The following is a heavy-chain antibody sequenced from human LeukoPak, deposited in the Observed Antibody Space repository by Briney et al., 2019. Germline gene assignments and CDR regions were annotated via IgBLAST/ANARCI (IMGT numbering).Heavy chain of an antibody. V-gene: IGHV4-39*07. CDR2: IYYSGST. CDR3: AREALAARIRAFDI. Sequence: PSETLSLTCTVSGGSISSSSYYWGWIRQPPGKGLEWIGSIYYSGSTYYNPSLKSRVTISVDTSKNQFSLKLSSVTAADTAVYYCAREALAARIRAFDIWGQGTMVTVSS. D-gene: IGHD6-6*01. J-gene: IGHJ3*02. CDR1: GGSISSSSYY.